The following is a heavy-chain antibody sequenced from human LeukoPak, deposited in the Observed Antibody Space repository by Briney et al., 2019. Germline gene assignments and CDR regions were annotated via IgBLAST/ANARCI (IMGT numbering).Heavy chain of an antibody. Sequence: SETLSLTCTVSGYSISSGYYWGWIRQPPGKGMEWIGSIYHSGSTYYNPPLKSRVTISVDTSKNQFSLKLSSVTAADTAVYYCARDEEEYSSSSGGVGWFDPWGQGTLVTVSS. V-gene: IGHV4-38-2*02. J-gene: IGHJ5*02. D-gene: IGHD6-6*01. CDR2: IYHSGST. CDR3: ARDEEEYSSSSGGVGWFDP. CDR1: GYSISSGYY.